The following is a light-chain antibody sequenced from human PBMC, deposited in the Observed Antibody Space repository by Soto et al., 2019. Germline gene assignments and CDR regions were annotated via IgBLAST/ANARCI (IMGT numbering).Light chain of an antibody. CDR2: DVS. J-gene: IGLJ1*01. Sequence: QSVLTQPASVSGSPGQSITISFTGTSSDVGGYHYVSWYQHHPGKAPKLMIYDVSNRPSGVSNRFSGSKSGNTASLTISGLQAEDEADYYCSSYTITSTYVFGTGTKVTVL. V-gene: IGLV2-14*03. CDR3: SSYTITSTYV. CDR1: SSDVGGYHY.